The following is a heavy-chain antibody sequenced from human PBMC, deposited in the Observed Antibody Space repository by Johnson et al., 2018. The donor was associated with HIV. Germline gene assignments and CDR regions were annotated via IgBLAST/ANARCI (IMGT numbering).Heavy chain of an antibody. CDR1: GFTVSSNY. D-gene: IGHD3-10*01. CDR3: ARERATLWFRASGAAFDI. Sequence: VQLVESGGGLVQPGGSLRLSCAASGFTVSSNYMSWVRQAPGKGLEWVSGINWNGGSTGYADSVEGRFTVSRDNAKNSLYLQINSLRAEDTAVYYCARERATLWFRASGAAFDIWGQGTMVTVSS. J-gene: IGHJ3*02. V-gene: IGHV3-20*04. CDR2: INWNGGST.